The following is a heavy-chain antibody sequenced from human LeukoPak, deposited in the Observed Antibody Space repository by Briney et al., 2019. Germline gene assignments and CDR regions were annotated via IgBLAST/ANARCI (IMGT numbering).Heavy chain of an antibody. Sequence: GASVKVSCKASGYTFTSYGISWVRQAPGQGLEWMGWISAYNGNTNYVQKLQGRVTMTTDTSTSTAYMELRSLRSDDTAVYYCATGPEWELRAEHFQHWGQGTLVTVSS. CDR3: ATGPEWELRAEHFQH. V-gene: IGHV1-18*01. CDR1: GYTFTSYG. CDR2: ISAYNGNT. J-gene: IGHJ1*01. D-gene: IGHD1-26*01.